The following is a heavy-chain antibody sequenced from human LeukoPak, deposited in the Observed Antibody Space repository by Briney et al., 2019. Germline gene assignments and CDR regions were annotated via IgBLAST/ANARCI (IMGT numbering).Heavy chain of an antibody. D-gene: IGHD7-27*01. Sequence: SETLSLTCTVSGGSISSSSYYWGWISQPPGKGLEWIGSIYYSGSTYYNPSLKSRVTIPVDTSKNQFSLKLSSVTAADTAVYYCATKMTGDWRGMADYWGQGTLVTVSS. CDR3: ATKMTGDWRGMADY. CDR1: GGSISSSSYY. CDR2: IYYSGST. J-gene: IGHJ4*02. V-gene: IGHV4-39*01.